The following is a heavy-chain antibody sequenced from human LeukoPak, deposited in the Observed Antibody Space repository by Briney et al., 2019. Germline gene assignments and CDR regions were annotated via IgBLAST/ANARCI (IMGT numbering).Heavy chain of an antibody. CDR1: GFTFSSYS. D-gene: IGHD3-3*01. CDR2: ISSSGTYI. Sequence: KTGGSLRLSCAASGFTFSSYSMNWVRQAPGKGLEWVSSISSSGTYIYYADLVKGRFTISRDNAKNSLYLQMNSLRAEDTAVYYCAREGTFTISPSWGQGTLVTVSS. J-gene: IGHJ5*02. CDR3: AREGTFTISPS. V-gene: IGHV3-21*01.